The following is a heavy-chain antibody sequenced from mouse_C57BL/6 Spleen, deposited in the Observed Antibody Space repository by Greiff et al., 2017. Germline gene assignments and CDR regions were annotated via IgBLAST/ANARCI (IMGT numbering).Heavy chain of an antibody. D-gene: IGHD2-5*01. Sequence: QVQLQQSGPGLVQPSQSLSITCTVSGFSLTSYGVHWVRQSPGKGLEWLGVIWRGGSTDYNAAFMSRLSITKDDTKSEVFFKMNSLQADDTAIYYCAKNPSPYYSNFDDYAMDYWGQGTSVTVSS. V-gene: IGHV2-5*01. CDR2: IWRGGST. CDR1: GFSLTSYG. J-gene: IGHJ4*01. CDR3: AKNPSPYYSNFDDYAMDY.